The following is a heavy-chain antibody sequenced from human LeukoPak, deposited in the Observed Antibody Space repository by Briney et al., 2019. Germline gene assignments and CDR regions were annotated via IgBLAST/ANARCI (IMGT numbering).Heavy chain of an antibody. Sequence: SETLSLTCTVSGGSISSYYWSWIRQPAGKGLEWIGRIYYSGSTYYNPSLKSRVTISVDTSKNQFSLKLSSVTAADTAVYYCAIGNFFYDSSGLGDAFDIWGQGTMVTVSS. CDR2: IYYSGST. D-gene: IGHD3-22*01. V-gene: IGHV4-4*07. CDR3: AIGNFFYDSSGLGDAFDI. J-gene: IGHJ3*02. CDR1: GGSISSYY.